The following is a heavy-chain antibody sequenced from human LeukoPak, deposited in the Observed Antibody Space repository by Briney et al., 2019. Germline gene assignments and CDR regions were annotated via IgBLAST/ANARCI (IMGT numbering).Heavy chain of an antibody. D-gene: IGHD3-3*01. CDR2: ISAYNGNT. V-gene: IGHV1-18*01. J-gene: IGHJ4*02. CDR3: ARFLMLALDY. CDR1: GGTFSSYA. Sequence: ASVKVSCKASGGTFSSYAISWVRQAPGQGLEWMGWISAYNGNTNYAQKLQGRVTMTTDTSTSTAYMELRSLRSDDTAVYYCARFLMLALDYWGQGTLVTVSS.